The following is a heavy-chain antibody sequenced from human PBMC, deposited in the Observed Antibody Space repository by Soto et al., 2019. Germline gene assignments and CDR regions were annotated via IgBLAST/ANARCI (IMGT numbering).Heavy chain of an antibody. CDR2: ISGSGGST. D-gene: IGHD2-2*01. Sequence: PGGSLRLSCAASGFTFSSYAMSWVRQAPGKGLEWVSAISGSGGSTYYADSVKGRFTISRDNSKNTLSLQMTSLRPEDTAVYYCVTTGHCSGTRCYEFRDYYYGMDVWGQGTTVTVSS. V-gene: IGHV3-23*01. J-gene: IGHJ6*02. CDR3: VTTGHCSGTRCYEFRDYYYGMDV. CDR1: GFTFSSYA.